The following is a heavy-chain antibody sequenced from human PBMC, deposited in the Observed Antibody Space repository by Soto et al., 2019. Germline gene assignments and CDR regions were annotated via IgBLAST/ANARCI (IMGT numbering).Heavy chain of an antibody. Sequence: PGVSLRLSCVASGFTFSTYCMHWVRQARGRGLEWVAVIWNDASNLHYADSVKGRFTISRDNTKDTMYLQMNSLRAEDTAVYCCATDPIGPGIFDYWGQGTLVTVSS. CDR1: GFTFSTYC. J-gene: IGHJ4*02. CDR2: IWNDASNL. D-gene: IGHD1-26*01. V-gene: IGHV3-33*01. CDR3: ATDPIGPGIFDY.